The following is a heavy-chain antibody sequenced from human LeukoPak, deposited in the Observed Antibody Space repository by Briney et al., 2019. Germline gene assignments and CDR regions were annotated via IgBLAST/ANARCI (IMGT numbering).Heavy chain of an antibody. CDR3: ARDLTMVRGVIRPYYGMDV. CDR1: GYTFTDYY. D-gene: IGHD3-10*01. J-gene: IGHJ6*02. CDR2: INPSGGST. V-gene: IGHV1-46*01. Sequence: ASVKVSCKASGYTFTDYYMHWVRQAPGQGLEWMGIINPSGGSTSYAQKFQGRVTMTRDTSTSTVYMELSSLRSEDTAVYYCARDLTMVRGVIRPYYGMDVWGQGTTVTVSS.